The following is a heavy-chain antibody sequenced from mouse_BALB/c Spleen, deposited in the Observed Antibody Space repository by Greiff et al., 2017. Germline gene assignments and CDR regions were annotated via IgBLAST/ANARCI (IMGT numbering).Heavy chain of an antibody. J-gene: IGHJ3*01. V-gene: IGHV1-5*01. CDR2: IYPGNSDT. CDR1: GYSFTSYW. D-gene: IGHD2-1*01. CDR3: TPYGNLAWFAY. Sequence: EVQLQQSGTVLARPGASVKMSCTASGYSFTSYWMHWVKQRPGQGLEWIGAIYPGNSDTSYNQKFKGKAKLTAVTSASTAYMELSSLTNEDSAVYYCTPYGNLAWFAYWGQGTLVTVSA.